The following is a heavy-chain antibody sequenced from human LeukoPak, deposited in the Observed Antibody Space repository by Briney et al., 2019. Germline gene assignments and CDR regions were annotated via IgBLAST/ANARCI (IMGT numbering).Heavy chain of an antibody. J-gene: IGHJ3*02. CDR1: GYSFTSCW. V-gene: IGHV5-51*01. D-gene: IGHD2-15*01. CDR3: AGQDIVVVATTTRAFDI. CDR2: IYPGDSDT. Sequence: GESLKISCKGSGYSFTSCWIAWVRQMPGKGLEWVGIIYPGDSDTRYSPSFQGQVTISADKSISTAYLQWSSLKASDTAMYYCAGQDIVVVATTTRAFDIWGQGTMVTVSS.